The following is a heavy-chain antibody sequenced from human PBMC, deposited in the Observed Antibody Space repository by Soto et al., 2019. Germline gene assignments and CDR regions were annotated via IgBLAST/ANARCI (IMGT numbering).Heavy chain of an antibody. Sequence: QVQLVQSGAEVKKPGASVKVSCKASGYTFTSYAMHWVRQALGQRLEWMGWINAGNGNTKYSQKFQGRVTITRDTSASTAYMELSSLRSEDTAVYYCARDNLGYCSSTSCYAGAFDIWGQGTMVTVSS. J-gene: IGHJ3*02. CDR2: INAGNGNT. D-gene: IGHD2-2*01. V-gene: IGHV1-3*01. CDR1: GYTFTSYA. CDR3: ARDNLGYCSSTSCYAGAFDI.